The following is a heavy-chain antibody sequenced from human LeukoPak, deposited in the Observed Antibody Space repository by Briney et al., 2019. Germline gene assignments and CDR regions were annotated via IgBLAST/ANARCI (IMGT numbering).Heavy chain of an antibody. CDR1: GYTXTGYF. V-gene: IGHV1-2*02. J-gene: IGHJ4*02. CDR2: INPNNGDT. Sequence: ASVKVSCKAAGYTXTGYFIHWVRQAPGQGLEWMGWINPNNGDTNYAQKFQGRVTLTRDTSISTAYMELSRLGSDDTAVYYCARDLFLAATEREGDDYWGQGTLVTVSS. CDR3: ARDLFLAATEREGDDY. D-gene: IGHD6-13*01.